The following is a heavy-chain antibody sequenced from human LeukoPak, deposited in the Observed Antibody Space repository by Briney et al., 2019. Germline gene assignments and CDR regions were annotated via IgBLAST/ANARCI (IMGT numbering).Heavy chain of an antibody. CDR1: GGTFSSYA. CDR2: IITIFGTA. CDR3: AREMAPITRNSPTYDAFDI. D-gene: IGHD2-8*01. Sequence: SVKVSCKASGGTFSSYAISWVRQAPGQGLEWMGGIITIFGTANYAQKFQGRVTITTDESTGTAYMELISLRSEDTAMYLSAREMAPITRNSPTYDAFDIWGRGTMITVSS. V-gene: IGHV1-69*05. J-gene: IGHJ3*02.